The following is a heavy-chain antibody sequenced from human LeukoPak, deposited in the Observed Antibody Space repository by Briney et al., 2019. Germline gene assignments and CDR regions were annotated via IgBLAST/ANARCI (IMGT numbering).Heavy chain of an antibody. V-gene: IGHV3-74*01. J-gene: IGHJ4*02. Sequence: GGSLRLSCAASGFTVSSNYMSWVRHDPGGGLVWVSRISSDASITSYADPVKGRFSISRDNAKNTLYLQMNSLRAEDTALYYCATSARTYIGSSLDYWGQGTLVTVSS. CDR2: ISSDASIT. CDR3: ATSARTYIGSSLDY. CDR1: GFTVSSNY. D-gene: IGHD2-15*01.